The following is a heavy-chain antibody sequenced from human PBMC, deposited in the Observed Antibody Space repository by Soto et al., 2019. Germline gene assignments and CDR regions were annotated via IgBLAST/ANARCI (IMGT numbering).Heavy chain of an antibody. CDR2: MSPNSGNT. CDR3: ARGVKYGAYSRWFDP. D-gene: IGHD4-17*01. Sequence: QVQLVQSGAEVRKPGASVKVSCKASGYTFTSYDINWVRQATGQGLEYLGWMSPNSGNTGYVQKFQGRVTMTWDTSITTAYLELSSLRYEDTAVYFCARGVKYGAYSRWFDPWGQGTLVTVSS. J-gene: IGHJ5*02. V-gene: IGHV1-8*01. CDR1: GYTFTSYD.